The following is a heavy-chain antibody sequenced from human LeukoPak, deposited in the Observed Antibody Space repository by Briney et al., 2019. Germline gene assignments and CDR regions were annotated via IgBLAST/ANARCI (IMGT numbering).Heavy chain of an antibody. CDR2: IIPTFGTA. CDR1: GGTFSSYA. V-gene: IGHV1-69*05. J-gene: IGHJ6*03. CDR3: ARGAYYYYYYMDV. Sequence: SVKVSCKASGGTFSSYAISWVRQAPGQGLEWMGGIIPTFGTANYAQKFQGRVTITTDESTSTAYMELSSLRSEDTAVYYCARGAYYYYYYMDVWGKGTTVTVSS.